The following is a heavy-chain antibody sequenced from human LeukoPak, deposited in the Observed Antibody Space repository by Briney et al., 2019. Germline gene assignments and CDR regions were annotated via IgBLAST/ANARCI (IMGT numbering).Heavy chain of an antibody. CDR1: GGSISNYY. D-gene: IGHD2-15*01. J-gene: IGHJ4*02. CDR2: IYYSGTT. V-gene: IGHV4-59*01. Sequence: PSETLSLTCTVSGGSISNYYWNWIRQPPGKGLEWIGYIYYSGTTNYNPSLKSRVSMSVDTSKNQFSLKLSSVTAADTAVYYCASFYCSGGSCYFDYWGQGTLVTVSS. CDR3: ASFYCSGGSCYFDY.